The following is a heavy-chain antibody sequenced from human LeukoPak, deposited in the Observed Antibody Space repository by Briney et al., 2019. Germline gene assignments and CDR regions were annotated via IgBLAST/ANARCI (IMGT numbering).Heavy chain of an antibody. CDR3: AKDPRETLRYFDPYYFDY. Sequence: GGSLRLSCAASGFTFSDYAMHWVRQAPGRGLEYVSAISTNGDHTYYADSVKGRFTISRDNSKNTLYLQMNSLRAEDTAVYYCAKDPRETLRYFDPYYFDYWGQGTLVTVSS. V-gene: IGHV3-64*02. D-gene: IGHD3-9*01. CDR1: GFTFSDYA. CDR2: ISTNGDHT. J-gene: IGHJ4*02.